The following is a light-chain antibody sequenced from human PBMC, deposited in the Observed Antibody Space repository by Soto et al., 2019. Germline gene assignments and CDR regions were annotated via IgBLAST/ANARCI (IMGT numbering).Light chain of an antibody. V-gene: IGKV3-20*01. J-gene: IGKJ3*01. CDR3: QQYGRSPFT. CDR1: QSVLNNY. CDR2: GIS. Sequence: DIVLTQSPGTLSLSPGERATLSCRASQSVLNNYLAWFQQRPGQAPRLLIYGISNRPTGIPDRFSGSGSGTDFTLTISRLEPEDFAVYYCQQYGRSPFTFGPGTKVDIK.